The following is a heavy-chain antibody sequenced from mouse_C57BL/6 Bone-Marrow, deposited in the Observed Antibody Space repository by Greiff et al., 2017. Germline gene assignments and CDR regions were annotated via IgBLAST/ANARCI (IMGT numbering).Heavy chain of an antibody. CDR2: INPNNGGT. CDR3: ARGKYDGIRPWFGY. CDR1: GYTFTDYN. V-gene: IGHV1-18*01. Sequence: EVQLQQSGPELVKPGASVKIPCKASGYTFTDYNMDWVKQSHGKSLEWIGDINPNNGGTIYNQKFKGKATLTVDKSSSTAYMELRSLTSEDTAVYYCARGKYDGIRPWFGYWGQGTMVTGPA. D-gene: IGHD1-1*01. J-gene: IGHJ3*01.